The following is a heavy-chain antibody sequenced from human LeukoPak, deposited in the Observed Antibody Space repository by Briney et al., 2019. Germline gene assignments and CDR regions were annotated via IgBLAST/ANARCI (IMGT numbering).Heavy chain of an antibody. D-gene: IGHD5-12*01. Sequence: GGSLRLSRAASGFTFSTYNMKWARQAPGKGLEWVSVIYSGGSTYYADSVKGRFTISRDNAKNTLYLQMNSLRAEDTAVYYCARDRSGYDYFDYWGQGTLVTVSS. CDR1: GFTFSTYN. J-gene: IGHJ4*02. CDR2: IYSGGST. V-gene: IGHV3-66*01. CDR3: ARDRSGYDYFDY.